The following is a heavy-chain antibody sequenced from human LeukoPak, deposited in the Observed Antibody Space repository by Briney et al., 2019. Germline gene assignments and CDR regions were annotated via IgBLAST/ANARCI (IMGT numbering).Heavy chain of an antibody. Sequence: SCKASGYTFTSYYMHWVRQAPGKGLEWVAVISYDGSNKYYADSVKGRFTISRDNSKNTLYLQMNSLRAEDTAVYYCARETCSGGSCYHFWFDPWGQGTLVTVSS. V-gene: IGHV3-30-3*01. D-gene: IGHD2-15*01. CDR1: GYTFTSYY. J-gene: IGHJ5*02. CDR3: ARETCSGGSCYHFWFDP. CDR2: ISYDGSNK.